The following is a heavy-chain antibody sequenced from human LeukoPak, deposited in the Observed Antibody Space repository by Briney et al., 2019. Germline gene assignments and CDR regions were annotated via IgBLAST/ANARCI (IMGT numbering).Heavy chain of an antibody. D-gene: IGHD1-7*01. V-gene: IGHV1-69*05. CDR3: AVTGTDNFDY. CDR1: GGTFSSYA. J-gene: IGHJ4*02. Sequence: GASVKVSCKASGGTFSSYAIIWVRQAPGQGLEWMGGIIPIFGTANYAQKFQGRVTITTDESTSTAYMELSSLRSEDTAVYYCAVTGTDNFDYWGQGTLVTVSS. CDR2: IIPIFGTA.